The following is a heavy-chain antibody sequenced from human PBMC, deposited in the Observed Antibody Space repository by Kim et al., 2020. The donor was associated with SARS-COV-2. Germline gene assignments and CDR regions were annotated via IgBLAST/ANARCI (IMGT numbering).Heavy chain of an antibody. V-gene: IGHV4-39*01. CDR1: GGSISSSSYY. Sequence: SETLSLTCTVSGGSISSSSYYWGWIRQPPGKGLEWIGSIYYSGSTYYNPSLKSRVTISVDTSKNQFSLKLSSVTAADTAVYYCARHTSGSSHFDYWGQGTLVTVSS. CDR2: IYYSGST. J-gene: IGHJ4*02. CDR3: ARHTSGSSHFDY. D-gene: IGHD1-26*01.